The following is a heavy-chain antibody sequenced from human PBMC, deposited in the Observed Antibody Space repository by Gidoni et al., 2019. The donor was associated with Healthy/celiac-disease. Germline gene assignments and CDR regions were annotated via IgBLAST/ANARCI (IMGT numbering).Heavy chain of an antibody. D-gene: IGHD1-26*01. V-gene: IGHV1-2*04. CDR2: INPNSGGT. CDR1: GYTFTGYY. J-gene: IGHJ4*02. Sequence: QVQLVQSGAEVKKPGASVKVSCKASGYTFTGYYMHWLRQAPGPGLAWMGWINPNSGGTNYAQKFQGWVTMTRDTSISTAYMELSRLRSDDTAVYYCARLVAEGELAYYFDYWGQGTLVTVSS. CDR3: ARLVAEGELAYYFDY.